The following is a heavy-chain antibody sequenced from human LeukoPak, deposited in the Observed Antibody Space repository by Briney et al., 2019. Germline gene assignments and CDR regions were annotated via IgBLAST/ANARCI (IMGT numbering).Heavy chain of an antibody. V-gene: IGHV4-4*09. D-gene: IGHD3-22*01. J-gene: IGHJ4*02. Sequence: PSETLSLTCTVSGGSISSYYWSWIRQPPGKGLEWIGYIYTSGSTNYNPSLKSRVTISVHTSKNQFSLKLSSVTAADTAVYYCARLPYYYDSSGYHEDYWGQGTLVTVSS. CDR1: GGSISSYY. CDR3: ARLPYYYDSSGYHEDY. CDR2: IYTSGST.